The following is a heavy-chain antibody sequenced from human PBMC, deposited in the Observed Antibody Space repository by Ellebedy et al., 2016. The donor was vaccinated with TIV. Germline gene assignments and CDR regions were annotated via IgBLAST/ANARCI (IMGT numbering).Heavy chain of an antibody. J-gene: IGHJ4*02. CDR1: GFTFSSYA. CDR2: ISYDGSNK. CDR3: ARDYGSGSSLDY. D-gene: IGHD3-10*01. Sequence: GESLKISCAASGFTFSSYAMHWVRQAPGKGLEWVAVISYDGSNKYYADSVKGRFTISRDNSKNTLYLQMNSLRAEDTAVYYCARDYGSGSSLDYWGQGTLVTVSS. V-gene: IGHV3-30*01.